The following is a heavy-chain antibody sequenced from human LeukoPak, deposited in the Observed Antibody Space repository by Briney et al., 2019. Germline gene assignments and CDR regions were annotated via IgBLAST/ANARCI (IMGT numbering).Heavy chain of an antibody. D-gene: IGHD5-12*01. V-gene: IGHV3-33*01. CDR2: IWYDGSNK. CDR3: AREVGTKGSGYDFFDY. J-gene: IGHJ4*02. Sequence: GGSLRLSCAASGFTLSSYGMHWVRQAPGKGLEWVAVIWYDGSNKYYADSVKGRFTISRDNSKNTLYLQMNSLRAEDTAVYYCAREVGTKGSGYDFFDYWGQGTLVTVSS. CDR1: GFTLSSYG.